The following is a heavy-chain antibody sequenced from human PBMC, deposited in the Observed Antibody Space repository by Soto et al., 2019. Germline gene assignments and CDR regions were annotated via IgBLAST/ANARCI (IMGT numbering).Heavy chain of an antibody. V-gene: IGHV1-18*01. CDR2: ISAYNGNT. CDR3: ARGGFDYYGSGSYYSNWFDP. J-gene: IGHJ5*02. D-gene: IGHD3-10*01. Sequence: ASVKVSCKASGYTFTSYGISWVRQAPGQGLEWMGWISAYNGNTNYAQKLQGRVTMTTDTSTSTAYMELRGLRSDDTAVYYCARGGFDYYGSGSYYSNWFDPWGQGTLVTVSS. CDR1: GYTFTSYG.